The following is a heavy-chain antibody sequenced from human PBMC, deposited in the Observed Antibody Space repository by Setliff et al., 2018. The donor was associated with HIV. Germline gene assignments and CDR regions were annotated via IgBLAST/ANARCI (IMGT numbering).Heavy chain of an antibody. CDR1: GGSISSSSYY. Sequence: PSETLSLTCTVSGGSISSSSYYWGWIRQPPGKGLEWIASIYYTGSTYYNPSLKSRVTTSIDTSKNQFSLKLSSVTAADTAVYYCARDGMVRGSKAFGYWGQGTLVTVSS. J-gene: IGHJ4*02. V-gene: IGHV4-39*02. D-gene: IGHD3-10*01. CDR3: ARDGMVRGSKAFGY. CDR2: IYYTGST.